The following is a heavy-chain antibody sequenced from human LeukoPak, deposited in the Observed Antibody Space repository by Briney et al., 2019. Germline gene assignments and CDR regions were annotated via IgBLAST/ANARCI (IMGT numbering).Heavy chain of an antibody. CDR2: TYYRSKWYN. CDR1: GDSVSSNSAA. V-gene: IGHV6-1*01. CDR3: VRSGSYPIDY. Sequence: SQTLSLTCAISGDSVSSNSAAWNWIRQSPSRGLEWLGRTYYRSKWYNDYAVSVKSRITINPDTSKNQFSLQLSSVTAADTAVYYCVRSGSYPIDYWGQGTLVTVSS. J-gene: IGHJ4*02. D-gene: IGHD1-26*01.